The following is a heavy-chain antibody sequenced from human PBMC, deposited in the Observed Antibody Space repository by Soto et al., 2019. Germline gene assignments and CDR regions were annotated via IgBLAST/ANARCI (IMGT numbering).Heavy chain of an antibody. V-gene: IGHV3-66*01. D-gene: IGHD5-12*01. CDR3: PRTGGWLQLGLDY. J-gene: IGHJ4*02. Sequence: EVPLVESGGGLVQPGGSLRLSCAASGFTVSSNYMSWVRQAPGKGLEWVSVIYSGGSTYYADSVKGRFTISRDNSKKTLYIQMNSLRAEDTAVYNCPRTGGWLQLGLDYWAQGTLVTVSS. CDR1: GFTVSSNY. CDR2: IYSGGST.